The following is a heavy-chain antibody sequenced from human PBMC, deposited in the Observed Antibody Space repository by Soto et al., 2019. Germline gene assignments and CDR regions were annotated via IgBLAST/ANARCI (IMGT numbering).Heavy chain of an antibody. V-gene: IGHV3-48*04. J-gene: IGHJ3*01. CDR1: GFTFSASA. CDR3: ARDWFGESF. CDR2: IGASSEVF. Sequence: EVQLVESGGGLVQPGGSLRLSCAASGFTFSASAMNWVRQAPGKGLEWLSYIGASSEVFYYADSVKGRFGASRDNAKNSLYLQMNSLRAEDTAVYYCARDWFGESFWGQGTMVTVSS. D-gene: IGHD3-10*01.